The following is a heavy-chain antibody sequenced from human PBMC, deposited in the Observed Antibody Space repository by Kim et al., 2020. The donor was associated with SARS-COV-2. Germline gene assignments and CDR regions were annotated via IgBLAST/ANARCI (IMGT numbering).Heavy chain of an antibody. J-gene: IGHJ6*02. CDR3: AKHGSSFHTYYYYGMDV. Sequence: KGRFTITRDNSKNTLYLQMSSLRAEDTAVYYCAKHGSSFHTYYYYGMDVWGQGTTVTVSS. V-gene: IGHV3-23*01. D-gene: IGHD6-6*01.